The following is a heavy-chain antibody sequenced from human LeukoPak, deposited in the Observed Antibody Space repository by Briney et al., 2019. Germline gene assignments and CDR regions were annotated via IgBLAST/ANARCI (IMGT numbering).Heavy chain of an antibody. J-gene: IGHJ4*02. D-gene: IGHD2-8*01. CDR1: GGSISSGGYY. Sequence: PSETLSLTCTVSGGSISSGGYYWSWIRQHPGKGLEWIGHIYYSGSTYYNPSLKSRVTISVDTSKNQFSLKLSSVTAADTAVYYCARARQPYVYYDYWGQGTLVTVSS. CDR2: IYYSGST. V-gene: IGHV4-31*03. CDR3: ARARQPYVYYDY.